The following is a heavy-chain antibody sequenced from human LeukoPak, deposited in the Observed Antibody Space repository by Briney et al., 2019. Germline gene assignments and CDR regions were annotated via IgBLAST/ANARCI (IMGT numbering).Heavy chain of an antibody. CDR3: ARCQRNAARGNDAFDI. D-gene: IGHD3-10*01. Sequence: PSETLSLTCVVYGGSFSGYYWSWLRQSPGKGLEWIGEINHSGTTNYNPSLKSRVTISVDTSKNQLSLNLSSVTAADTAVYYCARCQRNAARGNDAFDIWGQGTMVTVSS. V-gene: IGHV4-34*01. CDR1: GGSFSGYY. CDR2: INHSGTT. J-gene: IGHJ3*02.